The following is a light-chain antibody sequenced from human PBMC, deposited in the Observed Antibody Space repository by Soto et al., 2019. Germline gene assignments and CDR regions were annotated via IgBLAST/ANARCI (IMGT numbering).Light chain of an antibody. CDR2: GAS. J-gene: IGKJ4*01. V-gene: IGKV3-11*01. Sequence: EIVLTQSPATLSLSPGDRATLSCRASQSVSSYLVWYQQKPGQVPRLLIYGASNRATGIPARFSGSGSGTDFTLTISSLEPVDFAVYYCQQRSNWPLTFGGGTKVEIK. CDR1: QSVSSY. CDR3: QQRSNWPLT.